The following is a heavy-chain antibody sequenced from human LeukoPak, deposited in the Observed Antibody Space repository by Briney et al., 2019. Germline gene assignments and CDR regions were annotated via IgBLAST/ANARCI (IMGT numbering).Heavy chain of an antibody. Sequence: ASVTVSCKTSGYTFTNYYVHWVRQAPGQGLEWMGYIVPDTGGVDYDQRFQGRVTMTRDKSISTVYMELSSLKSDDTAVYYCARDYDILTGYYTGDAFDIWGQGTMVTVSS. CDR2: IVPDTGGV. CDR1: GYTFTNYY. V-gene: IGHV1-2*02. J-gene: IGHJ3*02. CDR3: ARDYDILTGYYTGDAFDI. D-gene: IGHD3-9*01.